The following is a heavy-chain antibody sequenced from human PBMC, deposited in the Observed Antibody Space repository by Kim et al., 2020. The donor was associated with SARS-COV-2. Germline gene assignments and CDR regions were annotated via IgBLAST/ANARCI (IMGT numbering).Heavy chain of an antibody. CDR3: AKGLPFSYYFDY. D-gene: IGHD5-12*01. J-gene: IGHJ4*02. Sequence: GGSLRLSCAASGFTFSSYALAWVRQAPGKGLEWVSTISAGGGYTFYADSVRGRFTISRDNSKNTLFLLMNSLRAEDTAVFYCAKGLPFSYYFDYWGQGTLVTVSS. V-gene: IGHV3-23*01. CDR2: ISAGGGYT. CDR1: GFTFSSYA.